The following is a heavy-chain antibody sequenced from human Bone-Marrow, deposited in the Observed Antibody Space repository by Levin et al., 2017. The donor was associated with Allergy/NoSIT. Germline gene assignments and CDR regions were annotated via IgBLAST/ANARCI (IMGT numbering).Heavy chain of an antibody. CDR2: INTDGSYA. Sequence: PGGSLRLSCAASGFPFNNHWMHWVRQAPGEGPVCVARINTDGSYADYGGSVKGRFTISRDNAKSTLYLQMNSLRPEDTALYHCLRDDRAYGIDYWGQGTLVTVSS. J-gene: IGHJ4*02. CDR1: GFPFNNHW. CDR3: LRDDRAYGIDY. V-gene: IGHV3-74*01. D-gene: IGHD4-17*01.